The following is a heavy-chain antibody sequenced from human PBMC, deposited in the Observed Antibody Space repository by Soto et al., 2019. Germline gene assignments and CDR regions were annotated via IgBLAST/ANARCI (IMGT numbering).Heavy chain of an antibody. J-gene: IGHJ6*02. D-gene: IGHD6-19*01. CDR3: ARAPGIAVAGTRGDYGMDV. V-gene: IGHV4-4*02. CDR1: GGSISSTNW. Sequence: SGTLSLTCGVSGGSISSTNWWRWGRQPPGKGLEWIGEIYHSGSTDYNQSLKSRVTISVDKSKNQFSLKLSSVTAADTAGYYCARAPGIAVAGTRGDYGMDVWGQGTTVTVSS. CDR2: IYHSGST.